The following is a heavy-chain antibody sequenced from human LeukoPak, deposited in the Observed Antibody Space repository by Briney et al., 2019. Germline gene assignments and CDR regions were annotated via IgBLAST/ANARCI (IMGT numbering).Heavy chain of an antibody. D-gene: IGHD2-21*02. Sequence: ASVKVSCKASGFTFTSSAVQWVRQARGQRLEWIGWIVVSSGNTNYAQKFQERVTITRDMSTRTAYMELSSLRSEDTAVYYCAADPPSGGDYNYYYGMDVWGQGTTVTVSS. V-gene: IGHV1-58*01. CDR1: GFTFTSSA. J-gene: IGHJ6*02. CDR2: IVVSSGNT. CDR3: AADPPSGGDYNYYYGMDV.